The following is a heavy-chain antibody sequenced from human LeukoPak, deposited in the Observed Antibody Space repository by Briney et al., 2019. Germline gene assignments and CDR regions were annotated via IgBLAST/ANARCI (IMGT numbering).Heavy chain of an antibody. CDR3: ARGGDSSSWYGWFDP. D-gene: IGHD6-13*01. Sequence: ASVKVSCKVSGYTLTELSMHWVRQAPGQGLEWMGWINPNSGVTMYAQNFQGRVTMTRDTSISTAYMDLSRLRSDDTAVYYCARGGDSSSWYGWFDPWGQGTLVTVSS. J-gene: IGHJ5*02. V-gene: IGHV1-2*02. CDR2: INPNSGVT. CDR1: GYTLTELS.